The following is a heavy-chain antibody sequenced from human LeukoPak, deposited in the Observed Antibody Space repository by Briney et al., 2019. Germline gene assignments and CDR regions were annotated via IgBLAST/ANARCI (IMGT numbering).Heavy chain of an antibody. CDR1: GFTFRSYT. V-gene: IGHV3-21*04. CDR2: ISSSSTYI. Sequence: GGSLRLSCAASGFTFRSYTMNWVRQAPGKGLEWVSCISSSSTYIYYSDSVKGRFTISRDNVKNSLYLQMNSLRAEDAAVYYCAKDPLNTLMVSPTFDYWGQGTLVTVSS. J-gene: IGHJ4*02. CDR3: AKDPLNTLMVSPTFDY. D-gene: IGHD5-18*01.